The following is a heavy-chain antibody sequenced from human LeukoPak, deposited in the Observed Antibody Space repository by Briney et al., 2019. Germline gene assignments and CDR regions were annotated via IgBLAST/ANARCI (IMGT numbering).Heavy chain of an antibody. D-gene: IGHD2-15*01. CDR1: GYTFTAYY. Sequence: ASVKVSCKASGYTFTAYYMHWVRQAPGQGLEWMGWISAYNGNTNYAQKLQGRVTMTTDTSTSTAYMELRSLRSDDTAVYYCARGVGYSQGRSYYYYYMDVWGKGTTVTVSS. V-gene: IGHV1-18*04. CDR2: ISAYNGNT. J-gene: IGHJ6*03. CDR3: ARGVGYSQGRSYYYYYMDV.